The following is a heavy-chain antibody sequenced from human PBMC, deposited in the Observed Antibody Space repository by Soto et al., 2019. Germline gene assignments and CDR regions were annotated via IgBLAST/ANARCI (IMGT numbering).Heavy chain of an antibody. Sequence: SETLSLTCTVSGGSVSSGSYYWGWVRQPPGNGLEWIGSISYTGKTYYNPSLRSRATISVDTSNNQFSLKLTSLTAADTAVFYCARSGLSGSLNWFDPWGQGTLVTVSS. J-gene: IGHJ5*02. CDR2: ISYTGKT. CDR3: ARSGLSGSLNWFDP. V-gene: IGHV4-39*01. CDR1: GGSVSSGSYY. D-gene: IGHD1-26*01.